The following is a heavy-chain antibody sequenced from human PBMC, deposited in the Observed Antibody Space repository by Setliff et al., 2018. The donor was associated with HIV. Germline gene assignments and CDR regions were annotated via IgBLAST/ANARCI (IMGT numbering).Heavy chain of an antibody. V-gene: IGHV4-39*01. Sequence: SETLSLTCTVSGGSLSSNNYYWGWISQPPGQGLEWIGNIYYSGSTYYNPSLKSRVTISVDTSKNQFSRKLSSVTAADTAVYYCARQGDGYNLYHVYYFDYWGQGTLVTVSS. D-gene: IGHD5-12*01. CDR1: GGSLSSNNYY. CDR3: ARQGDGYNLYHVYYFDY. CDR2: IYYSGST. J-gene: IGHJ4*02.